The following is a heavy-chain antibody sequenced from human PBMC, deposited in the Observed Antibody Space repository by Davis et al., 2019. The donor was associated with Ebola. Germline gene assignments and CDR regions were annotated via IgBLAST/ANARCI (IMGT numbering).Heavy chain of an antibody. D-gene: IGHD1-26*01. CDR2: ISCTSGSI. J-gene: IGHJ4*02. Sequence: SLKISCAASGFTFDDYAMHWVRQAPGKGLEWVSGISCTSGSIGYADSLKGRFTISRDYAKNSLYLQMNSLRAEDTALYYCAKDMGRGVGATDFDYWGQGTLVTVSS. CDR1: GFTFDDYA. CDR3: AKDMGRGVGATDFDY. V-gene: IGHV3-9*01.